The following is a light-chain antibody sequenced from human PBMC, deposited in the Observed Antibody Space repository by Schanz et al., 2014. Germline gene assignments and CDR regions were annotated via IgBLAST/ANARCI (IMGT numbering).Light chain of an antibody. V-gene: IGLV2-11*01. CDR3: CSYAGSYTWV. CDR1: SSDVGGDYNY. CDR2: DVS. J-gene: IGLJ2*01. Sequence: QSALAQPRSVSGSPGQSVTISCTGTSSDVGGDYNYASWFQQHPGKAPKLILYDVSKRPSGVPDRFSGSKSGNTASLTISGLQAEDEADYFCCSYAGSYTWVFGGGTKVTVL.